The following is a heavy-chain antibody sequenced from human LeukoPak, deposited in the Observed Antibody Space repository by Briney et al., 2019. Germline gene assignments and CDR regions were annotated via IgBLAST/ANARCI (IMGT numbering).Heavy chain of an antibody. CDR3: ERKCSSTSCYNY. J-gene: IGHJ4*02. CDR1: GGSFSGYY. D-gene: IGHD2-2*01. CDR2: INHSGST. V-gene: IGHV4-34*01. Sequence: SETLSLTCAVYGGSFSGYYWSWIRQPPGKGLEWIGEINHSGSTNYNPSLKSRVTISVDTSKNQFSLKLSSVTAADTAVYYCERKCSSTSCYNYWGQGTLVTVSS.